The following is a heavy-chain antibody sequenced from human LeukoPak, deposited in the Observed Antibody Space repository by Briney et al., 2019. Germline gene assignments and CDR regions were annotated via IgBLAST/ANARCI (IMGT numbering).Heavy chain of an antibody. CDR2: IVGSGGPT. D-gene: IGHD2-8*01. CDR1: GFTFSSYA. J-gene: IGHJ4*02. CDR3: GGVNSFDS. Sequence: PGGSLRLSCAASGFTFSSYAMSWVRQAPGEGLEWVSSIVGSGGPTYYADSVKGRFTISRDNSKNTLYLQMNSLRAEDTAVYYCGGVNSFDSGGQGTLATVS. V-gene: IGHV3-23*01.